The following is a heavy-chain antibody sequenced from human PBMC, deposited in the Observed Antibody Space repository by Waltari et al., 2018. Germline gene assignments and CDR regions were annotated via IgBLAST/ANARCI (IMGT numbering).Heavy chain of an antibody. V-gene: IGHV4-39*01. D-gene: IGHD7-27*01. CDR2: IYSRGNI. CDR1: SGSITSPDYY. Sequence: QLQLQESGPGLVKPSETLSLTCSLSSGSITSPDYYWDWIRPSPGKGLEWIGNIYSRGNIHYNPSLGSRVTMSLDSSNNQCALELRSVTAADTAVYYCARHSPGSTWFDPWGQGTLVTVSS. J-gene: IGHJ5*02. CDR3: ARHSPGSTWFDP.